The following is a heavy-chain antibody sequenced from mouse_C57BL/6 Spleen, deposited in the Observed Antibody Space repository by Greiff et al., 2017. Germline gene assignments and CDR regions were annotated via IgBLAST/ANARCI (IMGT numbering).Heavy chain of an antibody. CDR1: GYTFTDHS. Sequence: VQLQQSDAELVKPGASVKISCKVSGYTFTDHSIHWMKQRPEQGLEWIGYIYPRDGSTKYNEKFKGKATLTADKSYSTAYMQLNSLPSEDSAVYFWARCYGSTYWYFDVWGTGTTVTVSS. CDR3: ARCYGSTYWYFDV. D-gene: IGHD1-1*01. J-gene: IGHJ1*03. CDR2: IYPRDGST. V-gene: IGHV1-78*01.